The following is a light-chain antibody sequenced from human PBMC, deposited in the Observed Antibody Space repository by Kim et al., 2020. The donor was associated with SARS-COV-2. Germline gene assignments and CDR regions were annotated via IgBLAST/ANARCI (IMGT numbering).Light chain of an antibody. CDR1: RSVSSD. Sequence: EIVLTQSPATLSVSPGERATLSCRASRSVSSDLAWYQQKPGQAPRLLIYGASTRATGIPARCSGSGSGTEFTLTISSLQSEDFAMYYCQQYNDWPLTFGQGTKVDIK. V-gene: IGKV3-15*01. J-gene: IGKJ1*01. CDR3: QQYNDWPLT. CDR2: GAS.